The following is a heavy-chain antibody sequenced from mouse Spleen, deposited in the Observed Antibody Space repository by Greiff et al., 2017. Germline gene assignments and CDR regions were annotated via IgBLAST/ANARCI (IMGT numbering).Heavy chain of an antibody. CDR3: ARRRRGGYYFDY. D-gene: IGHD2-12*01. CDR1: GFTFSDYG. V-gene: IGHV5-17*01. J-gene: IGHJ2*01. Sequence: EVKLVESGGGLVKPGGSLKLSCAASGFTFSDYGMHWVRQAPEKGLEWVAYISSGSSTIYYADTVKGRFTISRDNAKNTLFLQMTSLRSEDTAMYYCARRRRGGYYFDYWGQGTTLTVSS. CDR2: ISSGSSTI.